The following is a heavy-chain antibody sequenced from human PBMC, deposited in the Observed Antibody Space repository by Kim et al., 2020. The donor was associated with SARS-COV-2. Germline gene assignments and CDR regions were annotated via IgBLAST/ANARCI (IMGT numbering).Heavy chain of an antibody. J-gene: IGHJ6*02. V-gene: IGHV3-48*02. CDR1: GFTFETFS. CDR2: ISGGSSTF. CDR3: SRGSQPYYNYGINV. D-gene: IGHD3-22*01. Sequence: GGSLRLSCAASGFTFETFSMNWVRQAPGKGLEWLSYISGGSSTFHYADSVKGRFTISRDNARNSLSLHMNSLRDDDTAVYYFSRGSQPYYNYGINVWGQG.